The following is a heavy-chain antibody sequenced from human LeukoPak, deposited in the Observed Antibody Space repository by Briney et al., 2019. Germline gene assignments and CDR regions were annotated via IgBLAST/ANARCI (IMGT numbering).Heavy chain of an antibody. CDR1: GLTFSNYW. CDR3: ARSIPYGTTWYGRSDY. CDR2: IKQDGSEK. V-gene: IGHV3-7*03. J-gene: IGHJ4*02. D-gene: IGHD6-13*01. Sequence: GGSLRLSCAASGLTFSNYWMDWVRQAPGKGLEWVANIKQDGSEKNYVDSVKGRFIISRDNAKNSLYLQMNTLRADDTAVYYCARSIPYGTTWYGRSDYWGRGTLVTVSS.